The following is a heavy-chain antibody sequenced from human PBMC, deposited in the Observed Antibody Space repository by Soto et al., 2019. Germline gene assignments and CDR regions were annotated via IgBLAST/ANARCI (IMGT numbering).Heavy chain of an antibody. V-gene: IGHV3-15*07. CDR2: IKSKTDGGTT. D-gene: IGHD2-15*01. CDR3: TTWCSGGSCYRYYYYGMDV. J-gene: IGHJ6*02. CDR1: GFTFSNAW. Sequence: ELQLVESGGGLVKPGGSLRLSCAASGFTFSNAWMNWVRQAPGKGLQWVGRIKSKTDGGTTDYAAPVKGRFTISRDDSKNTLYLQMNSLKTEDTAVYYCTTWCSGGSCYRYYYYGMDVWGQGTTVTVSS.